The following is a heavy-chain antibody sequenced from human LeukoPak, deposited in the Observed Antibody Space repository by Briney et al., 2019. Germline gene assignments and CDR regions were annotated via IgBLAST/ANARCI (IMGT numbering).Heavy chain of an antibody. CDR1: GFTFSSYS. D-gene: IGHD3-22*01. CDR3: ARDHLNDSSGYRVFATAQFAQDY. Sequence: PGGSLRLSCAASGFTFSSYSMNWVRQAPGKGLEWVSSISSSSSYIYYADSVKGRFTISRDNAKSSLYLQMNSLRAEDTAVYYCARDHLNDSSGYRVFATAQFAQDYWGQGTLVTVSS. CDR2: ISSSSSYI. J-gene: IGHJ4*02. V-gene: IGHV3-21*01.